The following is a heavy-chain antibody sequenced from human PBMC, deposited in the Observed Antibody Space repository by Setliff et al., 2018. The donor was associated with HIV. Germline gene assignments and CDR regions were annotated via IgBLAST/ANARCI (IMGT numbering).Heavy chain of an antibody. J-gene: IGHJ4*02. CDR2: INAGNGKT. CDR1: GSTFSSYA. CDR3: ARISGNDRGGYYYHYFGY. Sequence: ASVKVSCKASGSTFSSYAFHWVRQAPGQRLEWMGWINAGNGKTKYSQKFQSRVTITRDTSASTAYMELHSLRSEDTAIYYCARISGNDRGGYYYHYFGYWGQGTLVTVSS. D-gene: IGHD3-22*01. V-gene: IGHV1-3*01.